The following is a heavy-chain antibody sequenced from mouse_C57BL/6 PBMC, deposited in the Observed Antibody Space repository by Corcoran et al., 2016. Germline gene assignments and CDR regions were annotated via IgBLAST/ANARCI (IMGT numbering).Heavy chain of an antibody. J-gene: IGHJ1*03. V-gene: IGHV5-6-3*01. CDR2: IYSGGTT. CDR3: ATSDENNYYGSDYYMDV. CDR1: GFTVSSNY. Sequence: EVQLVESGGGLIQPGGSLRLSCAASGFTVSSNYMSWVRQAPGKGLEWVSVIYSGGTTNYADAVNGVFTITKDDSKNTLYLQMSSLGAEYTAVYYCATSDENNYYGSDYYMDVWGKGTTVTVSS. D-gene: IGHD1-1*02.